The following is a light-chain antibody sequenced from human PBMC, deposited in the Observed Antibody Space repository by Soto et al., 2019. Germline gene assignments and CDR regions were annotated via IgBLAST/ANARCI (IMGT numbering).Light chain of an antibody. V-gene: IGLV1-47*01. CDR3: AAWDDSLSGVV. CDR1: NSNIGTKT. Sequence: QSVLSQPPSASGTPGQTVTISCSGSNSNIGTKTVNWFQHLPGTAPKLLMYRNDQRPSGVPDRFSGSMSGTAASLAIGGLRSEDEADYYCAAWDDSLSGVVFGGGTKVTVL. CDR2: RND. J-gene: IGLJ2*01.